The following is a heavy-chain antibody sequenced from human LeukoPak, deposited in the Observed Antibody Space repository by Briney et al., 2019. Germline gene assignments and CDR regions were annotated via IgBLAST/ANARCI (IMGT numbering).Heavy chain of an antibody. CDR1: GFTFTIFG. Sequence: AGGSLRLSCAASGFTFTIFGMNWVRQAPGKGPERVSYIDARSGITYYADSVQGRFTISRDNAKESVFLQMNRLRVDDTAVYYCARTYDFGRGPPGDAFDNWGQGTPVTVSS. V-gene: IGHV3-48*01. D-gene: IGHD3-3*01. J-gene: IGHJ3*02. CDR3: ARTYDFGRGPPGDAFDN. CDR2: IDARSGIT.